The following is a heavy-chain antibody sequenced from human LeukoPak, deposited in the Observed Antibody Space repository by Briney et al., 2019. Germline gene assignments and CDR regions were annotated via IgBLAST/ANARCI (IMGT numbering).Heavy chain of an antibody. CDR3: AKGVQLGGYYFDY. CDR2: ISGSGGST. D-gene: IGHD1-1*01. J-gene: IGHJ4*02. V-gene: IGHV3-23*01. CDR1: GFTFSSYP. Sequence: GGSLRLSCAASGFTFSSYPLNWVRQAPGKGLEWVSGISGSGGSTYYADSVKGRFTISRDNPKNTLYLQMDSLRAEDTAIYYRAKGVQLGGYYFDYWGQGTLVTVSS.